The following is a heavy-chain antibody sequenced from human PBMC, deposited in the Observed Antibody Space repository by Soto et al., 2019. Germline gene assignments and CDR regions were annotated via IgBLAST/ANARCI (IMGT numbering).Heavy chain of an antibody. CDR3: ARICTSIPCYEYSGMDV. J-gene: IGHJ6*02. CDR2: ISSSSTNI. CDR1: GFNFSHYS. V-gene: IGHV3-21*01. D-gene: IGHD2-2*01. Sequence: KSGGSLRLSCAASGFNFSHYSIIWVRRAPGKGLEWVSLISSSSTNIYYADSVRGRFTISRDNAKNSVNLQMNSLRAEDTAMYYCARICTSIPCYEYSGMDVWGQGTTVTVSS.